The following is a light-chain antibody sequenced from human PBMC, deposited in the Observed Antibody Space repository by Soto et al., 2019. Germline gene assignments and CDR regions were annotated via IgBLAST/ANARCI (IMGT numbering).Light chain of an antibody. CDR2: DAF. CDR1: QSVGSS. J-gene: IGKJ5*01. V-gene: IGKV3-11*01. Sequence: EIFLTQSPATLSLSPGERSTLSCMASQSVGSSLAWYQQRPGQDHRIIIYDAFISATGIKARFSGSESGTDFTLTIRRLEPEDFAVYYCQQRSNWPLTLGQGTRLEIK. CDR3: QQRSNWPLT.